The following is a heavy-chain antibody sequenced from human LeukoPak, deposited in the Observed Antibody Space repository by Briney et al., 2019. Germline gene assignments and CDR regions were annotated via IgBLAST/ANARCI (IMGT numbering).Heavy chain of an antibody. D-gene: IGHD6-19*01. J-gene: IGHJ4*02. V-gene: IGHV3-23*01. CDR2: ISGSGGST. Sequence: PGGSLRLSCAASGFTFSSYAMSWVRQAPGKGLEWVSAISGSGGSTYYADSMKGRFTISRDNSKNTLYLQMNSLGAEDTAVYYCAKDQRYSSGWYDIYYFDYWGQGTLVTVSS. CDR1: GFTFSSYA. CDR3: AKDQRYSSGWYDIYYFDY.